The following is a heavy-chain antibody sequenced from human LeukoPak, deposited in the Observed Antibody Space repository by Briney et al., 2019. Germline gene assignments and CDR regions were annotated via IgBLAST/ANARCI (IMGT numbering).Heavy chain of an antibody. CDR1: GGSISSYY. V-gene: IGHV4-59*12. CDR2: IYYSGST. J-gene: IGHJ4*02. Sequence: SETLSLTCTVSGGSISSYYWSWIRQPPGKGLEWIGYIYYSGSTNYNPSLKSRVTISVDTSKNQSSLKLSSVTAADTAVYYCARGSYGSGNYYGFDYWGQGTLVTVSS. CDR3: ARGSYGSGNYYGFDY. D-gene: IGHD3-10*01.